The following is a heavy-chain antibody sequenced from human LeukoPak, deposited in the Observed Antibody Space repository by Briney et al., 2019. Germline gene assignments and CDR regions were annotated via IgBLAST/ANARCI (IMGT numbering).Heavy chain of an antibody. J-gene: IGHJ4*02. D-gene: IGHD6-13*01. CDR2: IYHSGST. V-gene: IGHV4-4*02. CDR1: GGSISSGNW. CDR3: ARGLVAASTDY. Sequence: SETLSLTCAVSGGSISSGNWWSWVRQPPGKGLEWIGQIYHSGSTNYHPSLKSRVTISVEKSKNQFSLNLTSVTAADTAVYYRARGLVAASTDYWGQGTLVTVSS.